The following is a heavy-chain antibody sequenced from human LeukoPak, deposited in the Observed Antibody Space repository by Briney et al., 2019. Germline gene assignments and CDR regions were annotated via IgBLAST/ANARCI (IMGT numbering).Heavy chain of an antibody. Sequence: GGSLRLSCAASGFTFTSYVMHWVRQAPGKGLQWVALISNDGSNKYYADSVKGRFTISRDNSKNTLYLQMNSLRAEDTAVYYCARGIQCSSTSCYAVSTFDYWGQGTLVTVSS. CDR3: ARGIQCSSTSCYAVSTFDY. CDR2: ISNDGSNK. CDR1: GFTFTSYV. J-gene: IGHJ4*02. V-gene: IGHV3-30*03. D-gene: IGHD2-2*01.